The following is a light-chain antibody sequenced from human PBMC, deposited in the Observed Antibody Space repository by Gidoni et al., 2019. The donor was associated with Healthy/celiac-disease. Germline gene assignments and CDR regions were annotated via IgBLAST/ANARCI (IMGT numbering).Light chain of an antibody. CDR3: QQYNNWPPTGT. Sequence: EIEMPLSPATLSVSPGERATLSCSASERVSSNLAWYQQKPGQAPMLLIYGASTRATGIPARLSGSGSGTEFTLTIRSLQSEDFAVYYCQQYNNWPPTGTFGQGTKVEIK. V-gene: IGKV3-15*01. J-gene: IGKJ1*01. CDR2: GAS. CDR1: ERVSSN.